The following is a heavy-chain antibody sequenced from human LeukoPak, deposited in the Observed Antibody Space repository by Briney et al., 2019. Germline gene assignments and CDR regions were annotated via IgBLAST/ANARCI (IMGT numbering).Heavy chain of an antibody. CDR1: SGSISCHY. J-gene: IGHJ4*02. Sequence: SETLSLTCTVTSGSISCHYWSWIRQPAGKEMQWIGRIYTSGATNYNPSLKSRVTMSIDMSKKEFTMKLTSVTAADTAVYYCARDQYFDFWSSTATPYYFDYWGQGTLVTVSS. CDR2: IYTSGAT. CDR3: ARDQYFDFWSSTATPYYFDY. V-gene: IGHV4-4*07. D-gene: IGHD3-3*01.